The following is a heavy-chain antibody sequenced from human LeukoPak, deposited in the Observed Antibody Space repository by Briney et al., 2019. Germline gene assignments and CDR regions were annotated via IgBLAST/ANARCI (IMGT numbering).Heavy chain of an antibody. CDR1: GFTFDDYA. Sequence: PSGGSLRLSCAASGFTFDDYAMHWVRQAPGKGLEWVSGISWNSGSIGYADSVKGRFTISRDNAKNSLYLQMNSLRAEDTALYYCAKDIPEDDYYDSSGYSPPAFDIWGQGTMVTVSS. D-gene: IGHD3-22*01. CDR3: AKDIPEDDYYDSSGYSPPAFDI. V-gene: IGHV3-9*01. J-gene: IGHJ3*02. CDR2: ISWNSGSI.